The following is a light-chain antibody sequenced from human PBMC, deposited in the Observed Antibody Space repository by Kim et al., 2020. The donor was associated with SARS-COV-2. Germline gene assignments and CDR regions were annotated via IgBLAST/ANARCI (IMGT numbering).Light chain of an antibody. CDR2: DAS. CDR3: QRYNGALET. Sequence: DIQMTQSPSSLSVSVGDRVTITCRASQDIKNNVAWYQQKQGKVPKVLIYDASTLQSGVPSRFSGSGSGTDFTLTISSLQPEDVATYYCQRYNGALETFGQGTKVDIK. J-gene: IGKJ1*01. CDR1: QDIKNN. V-gene: IGKV1-27*01.